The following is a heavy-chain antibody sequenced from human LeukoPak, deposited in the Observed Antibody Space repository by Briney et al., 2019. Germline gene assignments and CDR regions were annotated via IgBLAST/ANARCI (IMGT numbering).Heavy chain of an antibody. CDR1: GVSISSYY. D-gene: IGHD5-18*01. J-gene: IGHJ4*02. CDR3: ARVADTAMATPHFDY. Sequence: SETLSLTCTVSGVSISSYYWSWIRQPAGKGLEWIGRIYGSGSTNYNPSLKSRVTMSVDTSKNQVSLNLSSVTAADTAVYFCARVADTAMATPHFDYWGQGTLVTVSS. CDR2: IYGSGST. V-gene: IGHV4-4*07.